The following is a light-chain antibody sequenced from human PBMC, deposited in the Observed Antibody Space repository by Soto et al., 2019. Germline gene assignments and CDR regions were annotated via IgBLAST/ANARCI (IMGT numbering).Light chain of an antibody. CDR1: QSLVYGRGNIY. J-gene: IGKJ3*01. V-gene: IGKV2-30*01. CDR3: MQGAHWPFT. CDR2: YVS. Sequence: DVVMTQSPLSLPVTLGQPASISCRSSQSLVYGRGNIYLNWFQQRPARSPRRLIYYVSIRDSGVPARFSGGGSGTNFTLKISSVEAEDVGVYYCMQGAHWPFTLGPGTKVDIK.